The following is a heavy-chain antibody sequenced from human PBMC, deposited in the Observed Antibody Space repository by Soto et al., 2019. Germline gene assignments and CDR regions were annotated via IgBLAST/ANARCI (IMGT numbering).Heavy chain of an antibody. CDR2: TYYRSKWYN. Sequence: SQTLSLTCAISGDSVSSNRGAWNWIRQSPSRGLEWLGRTYYRSKWYNEYAVSVKSRITINPDTSKNQFSLHLSSVTPDDTAVYYCSRCASGTPDRYGMDVWGQGTTVTVSS. D-gene: IGHD3-10*01. CDR3: SRCASGTPDRYGMDV. CDR1: GDSVSSNRGA. V-gene: IGHV6-1*01. J-gene: IGHJ6*02.